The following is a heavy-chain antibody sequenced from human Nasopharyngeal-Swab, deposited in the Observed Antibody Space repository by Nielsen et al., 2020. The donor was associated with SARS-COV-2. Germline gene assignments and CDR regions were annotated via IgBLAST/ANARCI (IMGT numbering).Heavy chain of an antibody. V-gene: IGHV4-30-4*01. Sequence: RQAPGKGLEWIGYIYYSGSTYYNPSLKSRVTISVATSKNQFSLKLSSVTAADTAVYYCARDGVGATTRWFDPWGQGTLVTVSS. CDR3: ARDGVGATTRWFDP. J-gene: IGHJ5*02. CDR2: IYYSGST. D-gene: IGHD1-26*01.